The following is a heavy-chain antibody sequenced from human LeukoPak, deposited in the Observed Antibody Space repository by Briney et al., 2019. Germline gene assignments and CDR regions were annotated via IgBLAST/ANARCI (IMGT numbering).Heavy chain of an antibody. V-gene: IGHV3-30*04. CDR1: GFTFNNYA. CDR2: ISSDGRDR. Sequence: GGSLRLSCAASGFTFNNYAIHWVRQAPGKGLEWVSVISSDGRDRHYADSVKGRFTISRDNSKNTLYLQMNGLRGDDTAAYYCAREGHYDILTGYSPLEYYYYFMDVWGKGTTVTVSS. D-gene: IGHD3-9*01. J-gene: IGHJ6*03. CDR3: AREGHYDILTGYSPLEYYYYFMDV.